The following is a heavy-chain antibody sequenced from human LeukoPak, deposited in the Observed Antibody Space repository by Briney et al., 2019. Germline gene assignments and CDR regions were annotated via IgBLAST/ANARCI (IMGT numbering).Heavy chain of an antibody. D-gene: IGHD6-13*01. CDR3: ARTTEAHSWRTRYYDYYMDV. V-gene: IGHV4-39*07. J-gene: IGHJ6*03. CDR2: IFYSGST. Sequence: PSETLSLTCTVSGGSISTSNYYWGWIRQPPGKGLEGIGNIFYSGSTYYGPSLKSRLTISLDTSRNQFSLKLHSVTAADTAVYYCARTTEAHSWRTRYYDYYMDVWGKGTTVTVSS. CDR1: GGSISTSNYY.